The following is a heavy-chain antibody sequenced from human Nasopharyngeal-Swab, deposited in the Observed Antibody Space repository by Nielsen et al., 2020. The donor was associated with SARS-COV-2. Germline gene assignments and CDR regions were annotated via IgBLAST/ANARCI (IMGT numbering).Heavy chain of an antibody. V-gene: IGHV1-2*02. CDR3: ARDYYDSSGYYWGHHDAFDI. CDR2: INPKSGGT. D-gene: IGHD3-22*01. CDR1: GYTFSGYY. J-gene: IGHJ3*02. Sequence: ASVKVSCKSSGYTFSGYYLHWVRQAPGQGLEWMGWINPKSGGTNYPQRFQGRVIMTRDTSVSTAYMELSRLRSDDTAVYYCARDYYDSSGYYWGHHDAFDIWGQGTMVTVSS.